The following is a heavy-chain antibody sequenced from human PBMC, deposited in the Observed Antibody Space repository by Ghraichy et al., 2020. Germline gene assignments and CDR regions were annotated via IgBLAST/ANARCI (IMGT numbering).Heavy chain of an antibody. J-gene: IGHJ3*02. D-gene: IGHD2-15*01. V-gene: IGHV4-34*01. Sequence: SETLSLTCAVYGGSFSGYYWSWIRQPPGKGLEWIGEINHSGSTNYNPSLKSRVTISVDTSKNQVSLKLSSVTAADTAIYYCARTPQPRASSIYAFDIWGQGTMVTVSS. CDR1: GGSFSGYY. CDR2: INHSGST. CDR3: ARTPQPRASSIYAFDI.